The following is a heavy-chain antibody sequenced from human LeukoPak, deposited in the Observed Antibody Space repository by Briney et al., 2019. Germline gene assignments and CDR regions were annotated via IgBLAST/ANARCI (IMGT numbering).Heavy chain of an antibody. CDR2: IYYSGST. Sequence: PSETLSLTCTVSGGSISSYYWSWIRQPPGKGLEWIGYIYYSGSTNYNPSLKSRVTISVDTSKNQFSLKLSSVTAADTAVYYCARAPIGYDFWSGYLDIWGQGTMVTVSS. D-gene: IGHD3-3*01. CDR3: ARAPIGYDFWSGYLDI. J-gene: IGHJ3*02. V-gene: IGHV4-59*01. CDR1: GGSISSYY.